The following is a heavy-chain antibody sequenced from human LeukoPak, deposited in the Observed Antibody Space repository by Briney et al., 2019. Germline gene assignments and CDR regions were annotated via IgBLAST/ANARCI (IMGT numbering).Heavy chain of an antibody. V-gene: IGHV4-34*01. Sequence: SETLSLTCAVYGGSFSGYYWSWIRQPPGKGLEWIGEINHSGSTNYNPSLKSRVTISVDTSKNQFSLKLSSVTAADTAVYYCARDPTYYDFWSGYYAGGLFDYWGQGTLATVSS. CDR2: INHSGST. J-gene: IGHJ4*02. D-gene: IGHD3-3*01. CDR3: ARDPTYYDFWSGYYAGGLFDY. CDR1: GGSFSGYY.